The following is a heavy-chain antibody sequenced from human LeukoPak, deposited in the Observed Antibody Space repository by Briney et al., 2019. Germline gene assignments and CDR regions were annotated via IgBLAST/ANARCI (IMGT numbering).Heavy chain of an antibody. CDR2: TIPILGIA. D-gene: IGHD3-10*01. V-gene: IGHV1-69*04. Sequence: GASVKVSCKASGGTFSSYAISWVRQAPGQGLEWMGRTIPILGIANYAQKFQGRVTITADKSTSTAYMELSSLRSEDTAVYYCARQDSTYGSATSMDVWGQGTTVTVSS. J-gene: IGHJ6*02. CDR1: GGTFSSYA. CDR3: ARQDSTYGSATSMDV.